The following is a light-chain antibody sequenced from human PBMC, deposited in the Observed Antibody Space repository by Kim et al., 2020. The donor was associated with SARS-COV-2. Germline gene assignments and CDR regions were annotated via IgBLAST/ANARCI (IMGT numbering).Light chain of an antibody. CDR3: QQYYSYPYT. J-gene: IGKJ2*01. CDR2: AAS. CDR1: QGISSY. V-gene: IGKV1-8*01. Sequence: AIRMTQSASSLSASTGDRVTITCRACQGISSYVAWYQQKPGEVPKLLTYAASTLQSGVPSRFNASGAGTDFSLTISCLQSEDFATYYCQQYYSYPYTFGQGNKLEI.